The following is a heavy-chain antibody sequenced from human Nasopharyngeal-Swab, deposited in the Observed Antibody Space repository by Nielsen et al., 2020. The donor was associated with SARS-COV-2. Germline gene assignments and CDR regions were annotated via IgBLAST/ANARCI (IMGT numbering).Heavy chain of an antibody. V-gene: IGHV3-20*04. Sequence: GESLKISCAASGFTFDDYGMSWVRQAPGKGLEWVSDINWNGGSTGYADSVKGRFTISRDNAKNSLYLQMNSLRAEDTAVYYCARYSSNDRDWGQGTLVTVSS. CDR3: ARYSSNDRD. CDR1: GFTFDDYG. CDR2: INWNGGST. J-gene: IGHJ4*02. D-gene: IGHD5-12*01.